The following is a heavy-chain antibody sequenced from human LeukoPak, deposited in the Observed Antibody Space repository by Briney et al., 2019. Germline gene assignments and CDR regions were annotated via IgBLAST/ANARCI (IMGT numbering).Heavy chain of an antibody. Sequence: PGGSLRLSCAASGFTFSSYAMHWVRQAPGKGLEWVAVISYDGSNKYCADSVKGRFTISRGNSKNTLYLQMNSLRAEDTAVYYCARTSYYDSSGYYSPIDYWGQGTLVTVSP. CDR1: GFTFSSYA. V-gene: IGHV3-30-3*01. CDR3: ARTSYYDSSGYYSPIDY. CDR2: ISYDGSNK. D-gene: IGHD3-22*01. J-gene: IGHJ4*02.